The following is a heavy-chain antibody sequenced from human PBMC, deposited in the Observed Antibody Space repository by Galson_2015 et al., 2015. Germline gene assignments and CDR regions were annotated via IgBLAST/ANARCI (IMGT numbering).Heavy chain of an antibody. CDR3: AYGGTVTTYDVFDI. CDR2: ISSSSNTI. D-gene: IGHD4-17*01. CDR1: GFTISSNN. Sequence: SLRLSCAASGFTISSNNMNWVRQAPGKGLEWVSYISSSSNTIYYADSVKGRFTISRDNAKNSLYLQMNSLRDEDTAVYYCAYGGTVTTYDVFDIWGQGTMVTVS. V-gene: IGHV3-48*02. J-gene: IGHJ3*02.